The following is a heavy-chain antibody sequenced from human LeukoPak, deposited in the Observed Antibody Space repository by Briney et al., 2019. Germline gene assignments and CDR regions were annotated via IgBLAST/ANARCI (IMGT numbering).Heavy chain of an antibody. Sequence: GGSLRLSCAASGFTFSSYGMHWVRQAPGKGLEWVAVIWYDGSNKYYADSVKGRFTISRDNSKNTLYLQMNSLRAEDTAVYYCAGGALTGTSIDYWGQRTLVTVSS. D-gene: IGHD1/OR15-1a*01. CDR1: GFTFSSYG. CDR3: AGGALTGTSIDY. CDR2: IWYDGSNK. V-gene: IGHV3-33*01. J-gene: IGHJ4*02.